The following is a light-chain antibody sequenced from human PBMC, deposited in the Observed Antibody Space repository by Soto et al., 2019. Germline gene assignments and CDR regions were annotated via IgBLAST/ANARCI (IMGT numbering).Light chain of an antibody. CDR1: RSDVGGYNS. V-gene: IGLV2-14*01. CDR2: EVS. CDR3: SSFTTTNTWV. Sequence: QSALTQPASVSGSPGQSITISCTGTRSDVGGYNSVCWHQQHPGKAPKLIIYEVSNRPSGISDRFSASKSGNTASLTISGPQADDEADYYCSSFTTTNTWVFGGGTQLTV. J-gene: IGLJ3*02.